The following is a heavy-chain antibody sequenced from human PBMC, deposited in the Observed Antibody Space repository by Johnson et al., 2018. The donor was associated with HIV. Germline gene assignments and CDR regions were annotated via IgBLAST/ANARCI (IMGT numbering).Heavy chain of an antibody. Sequence: VQLVESGGGVVQPGRSLRLSCAASGFTFRSYAMHWVRQAPGKGLEWVAVISYDGSNKYYADSVKGRFTISRDNSKNTLYLQMNSLRAEDTAVYYCARARDWNYGDIWGQGTMVTVSS. V-gene: IGHV3-30-3*01. D-gene: IGHD1-7*01. CDR1: GFTFRSYA. J-gene: IGHJ3*02. CDR2: ISYDGSNK. CDR3: ARARDWNYGDI.